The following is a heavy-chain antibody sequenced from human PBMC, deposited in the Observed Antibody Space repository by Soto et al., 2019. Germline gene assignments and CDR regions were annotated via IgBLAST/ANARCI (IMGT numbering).Heavy chain of an antibody. V-gene: IGHV3-33*01. CDR1: GFTFSSYG. CDR2: IWHDGSNK. Sequence: GGSLRLSCAASGFTFSSYGMHWVRQAPGKGLEWVAVIWHDGSNKYYADSVKGRFTISRDNSKNTLYLQMNSLRAEDTAVYYCARDMGYYGSGSYFWFEPWGQGTLVTVSS. J-gene: IGHJ5*02. CDR3: ARDMGYYGSGSYFWFEP. D-gene: IGHD3-10*01.